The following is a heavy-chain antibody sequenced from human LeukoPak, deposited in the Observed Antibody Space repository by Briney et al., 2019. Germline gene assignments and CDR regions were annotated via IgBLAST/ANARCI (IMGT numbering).Heavy chain of an antibody. CDR2: IRSKAYGGTT. CDR3: TRDFDGCYDNFDY. CDR1: GFTFGDYA. Sequence: PGRSLRLSCTASGFTFGDYAMSWFRQAPGKGLEWVGFIRSKAYGGTTEYAASVKGIFTIARDEYKNIAYVQIDRLKTEDTAVYYFTRDFDGCYDNFDYWGQGTLVTVSS. D-gene: IGHD5-12*01. J-gene: IGHJ4*02. V-gene: IGHV3-49*03.